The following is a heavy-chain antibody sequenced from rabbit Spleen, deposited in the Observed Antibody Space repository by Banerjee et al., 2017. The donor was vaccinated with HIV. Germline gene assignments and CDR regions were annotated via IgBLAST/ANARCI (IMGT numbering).Heavy chain of an antibody. CDR1: GFSFSGNYY. V-gene: IGHV1S40*01. J-gene: IGHJ4*01. CDR3: ARGGGNGWDYSFKL. Sequence: QSLEESGGGLVQPEGSVTLTCTASGFSFSGNYYMCWVRQAPGKGLEWIACIYLSSSGSTYYASWAKGRFTISKTSSTTVTLQMTSLTAADTATYFCARGGGNGWDYSFKLWGPGTLVTVS. D-gene: IGHD4-2*01. CDR2: IYLSSSGST.